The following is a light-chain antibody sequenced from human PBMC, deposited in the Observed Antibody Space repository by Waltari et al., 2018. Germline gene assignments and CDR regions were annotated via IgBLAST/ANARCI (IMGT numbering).Light chain of an antibody. CDR2: RAS. CDR3: QQYSSYPLT. J-gene: IGKJ3*01. V-gene: IGKV1-5*03. CDR1: QSIDKW. Sequence: DIQMTQSPSTLSASVGHRFTITCRASQSIDKWLSWYQQKPGKAPKVLIYRASNLEGGVPSRFSGSGSGTEFTLTISSLQPDDFGTFYCQQYSSYPLTFGPGTKVDFK.